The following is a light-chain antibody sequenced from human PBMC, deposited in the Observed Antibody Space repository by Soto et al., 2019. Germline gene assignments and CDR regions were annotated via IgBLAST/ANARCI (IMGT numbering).Light chain of an antibody. CDR1: QSVISDF. V-gene: IGKV3-20*01. CDR3: QQTFHSPRT. CDR2: DAS. J-gene: IGKJ2*01. Sequence: EIVLTQSPGTLSLSPGETASLSCRASQSVISDFLAWYQQKRGQPPRLLIYDASKRATGIPARFSGGGSRTDFTLTISRVEPEDSAVYYCQQTFHSPRTFGQGTRLEIK.